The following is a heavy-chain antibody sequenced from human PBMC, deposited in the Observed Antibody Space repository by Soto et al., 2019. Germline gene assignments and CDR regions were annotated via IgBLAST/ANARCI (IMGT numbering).Heavy chain of an antibody. CDR3: ARESEDLTSNFDY. J-gene: IGHJ4*02. CDR2: ISSTTNYI. Sequence: GSLRLSCAASGFTFTRYSMNWVRQTPGKGLEWVSSISSTTNYIYYGDSMKGRFTISRDNAKNSLYLEMNSLRAEDTAVYYCARESEDLTSNFDYWGQGTLVTVSS. CDR1: GFTFTRYS. V-gene: IGHV3-21*06.